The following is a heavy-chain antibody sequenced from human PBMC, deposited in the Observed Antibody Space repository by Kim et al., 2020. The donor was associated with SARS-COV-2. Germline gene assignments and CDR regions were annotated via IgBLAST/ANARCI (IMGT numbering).Heavy chain of an antibody. CDR1: GFTFSSYG. D-gene: IGHD6-13*01. J-gene: IGHJ5*02. CDR3: AREGSYSSSWYPINWFDP. CDR2: IWYDGSNK. Sequence: GGSLRLSCAASGFTFSSYGMHWVRQAPGKGLEWVAVIWYDGSNKYYADSVKGRFTISRDNSKNTLYLQMNSLRAEDTAVYYCAREGSYSSSWYPINWFDPWGQGTLVTVSS. V-gene: IGHV3-33*01.